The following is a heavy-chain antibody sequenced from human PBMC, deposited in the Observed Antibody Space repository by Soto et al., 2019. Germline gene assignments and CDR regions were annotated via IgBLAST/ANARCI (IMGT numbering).Heavy chain of an antibody. CDR2: ISWDGEK. CDR1: GFSLNTRGVG. CDR3: SCRSGDLLTGHYYFDD. V-gene: IGHV2-5*02. Sequence: QITLKESGPTLVKPTQTLTLTCTFSGFSLNTRGVGVGWIRQPPGKALEWLALISWDGEKRYSPSLKSKLTVTKDTTENPVAPSMAHIDPGDTATYFCSCRSGDLLTGHYYFDDWGQGTVVTVSS. J-gene: IGHJ4*02. D-gene: IGHD3-9*01.